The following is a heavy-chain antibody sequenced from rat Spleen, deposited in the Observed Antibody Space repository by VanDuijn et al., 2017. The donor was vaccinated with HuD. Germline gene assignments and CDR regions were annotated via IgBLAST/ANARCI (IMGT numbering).Heavy chain of an antibody. D-gene: IGHD1-11*01. CDR1: GFTFNNHW. J-gene: IGHJ3*01. CDR3: ARALYGGSSELGWFAY. V-gene: IGHV5-29*01. Sequence: EVQMVESGGGLVQPGRSLKLSCVASGFTFNNHWMNWIRQAPKKGLEWVATISYDGSSTYYRDSVKARFTISRDNAKSTLYLQMDSLRSEDTATYYCARALYGGSSELGWFAYWGQGTLVTVSS. CDR2: ISYDGSST.